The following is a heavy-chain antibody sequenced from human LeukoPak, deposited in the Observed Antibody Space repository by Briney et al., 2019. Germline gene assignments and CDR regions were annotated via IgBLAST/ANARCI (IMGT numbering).Heavy chain of an antibody. Sequence: PSETLSLTCTVSGDSISSYYCSWIRQPAGKGLEWIGRIYSSGSTNYNPSLKSGVTMSVDTAKSQFSLKLSSVTAADTAVYYCARDPSYSSGWFDPWGQGTLVTVSS. J-gene: IGHJ5*02. D-gene: IGHD6-19*01. CDR1: GDSISSYY. V-gene: IGHV4-4*07. CDR3: ARDPSYSSGWFDP. CDR2: IYSSGST.